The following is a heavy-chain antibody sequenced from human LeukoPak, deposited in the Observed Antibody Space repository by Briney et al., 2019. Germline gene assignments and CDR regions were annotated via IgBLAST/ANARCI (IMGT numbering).Heavy chain of an antibody. D-gene: IGHD6-13*01. V-gene: IGHV1-2*04. CDR1: GYTFTGYY. CDR3: ARNIAAAGTLGGMDV. J-gene: IGHJ6*02. Sequence: ASVKVSCKASGYTFTGYYMHWVRQAPGQGLEWMGWINPNSGGTNYAQKFQGWVTMTRDTSISTAYMELSRLRSDDTAVYYCARNIAAAGTLGGMDVWGQGTTVTVSS. CDR2: INPNSGGT.